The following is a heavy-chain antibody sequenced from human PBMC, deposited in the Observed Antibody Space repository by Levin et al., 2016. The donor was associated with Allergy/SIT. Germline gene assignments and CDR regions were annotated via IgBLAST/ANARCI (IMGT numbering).Heavy chain of an antibody. Sequence: GGSLRLSCAASGFTFSSYAMHWVRQAPGKGLEWVAVISYDGSNKYYADSVKGRFTISRDNSKNTLYLQMNSLRAEDTAVYYCARDHRISYYYDSRGDAFDIWGQGTMVTVSS. CDR1: GFTFSSYA. V-gene: IGHV3-30-3*01. J-gene: IGHJ3*02. D-gene: IGHD3-22*01. CDR2: ISYDGSNK. CDR3: ARDHRISYYYDSRGDAFDI.